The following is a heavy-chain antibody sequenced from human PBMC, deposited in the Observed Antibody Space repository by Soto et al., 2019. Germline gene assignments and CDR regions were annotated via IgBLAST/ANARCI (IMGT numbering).Heavy chain of an antibody. Sequence: EAQLVESGGGLIQPGGSLRLSCAASGFTVSDNYITWVRQAPGRGLEWVSLLYSGGGIYYADSVKGRFTISRDTSKKTLYLQMNSLRTEDTAVYYCARSDPGYAYGLNAWGQGTTVTVSS. CDR1: GFTVSDNY. V-gene: IGHV3-53*01. CDR3: ARSDPGYAYGLNA. D-gene: IGHD5-18*01. CDR2: LYSGGGI. J-gene: IGHJ6*02.